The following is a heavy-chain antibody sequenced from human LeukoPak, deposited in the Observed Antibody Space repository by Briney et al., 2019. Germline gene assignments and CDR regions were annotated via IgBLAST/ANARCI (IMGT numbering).Heavy chain of an antibody. J-gene: IGHJ4*02. CDR2: INHSGST. Sequence: SETLSLTCAVYGGSFSGYYWSWIRQPPGKGLGWIGEINHSGSTNYNPSLKSRVTISVDTSKNQFSLKLSSVTAADTAVYYCARARGVGDYWGQGTLVTVSS. V-gene: IGHV4-34*01. CDR1: GGSFSGYY. CDR3: ARARGVGDY. D-gene: IGHD3-10*01.